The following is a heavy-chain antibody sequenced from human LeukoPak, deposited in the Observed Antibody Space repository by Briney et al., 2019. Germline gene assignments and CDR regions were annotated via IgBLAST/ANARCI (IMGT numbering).Heavy chain of an antibody. CDR2: INHSGGT. CDR3: ARTCSSTSCYTDYFDY. CDR1: GGSFSAYH. Sequence: SETLSLTCTVYGGSFSAYHWNWIRQPPGKGLEWIGAINHSGGTNYNPSLKSRVTISLDTSKNQFSLKLSAMTAADTAVYYCARTCSSTSCYTDYFDYWGQGTLVTVSS. D-gene: IGHD2-2*02. V-gene: IGHV4-34*01. J-gene: IGHJ4*02.